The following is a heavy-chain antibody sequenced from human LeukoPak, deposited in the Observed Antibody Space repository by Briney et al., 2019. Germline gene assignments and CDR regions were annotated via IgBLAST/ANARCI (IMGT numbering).Heavy chain of an antibody. CDR2: IIPIFGTA. D-gene: IGHD6-13*01. CDR1: GGTFSSYA. Sequence: SVKVSCKASGGTFSSYAISWVRQAPGQGLDWMGGIIPIFGTANYAQKFQGRVTITTDESTSTAYMELSSLRSEDTAVYYCARDSGSSWSKGYYFDYWGQGTLVTVSS. CDR3: ARDSGSSWSKGYYFDY. V-gene: IGHV1-69*05. J-gene: IGHJ4*02.